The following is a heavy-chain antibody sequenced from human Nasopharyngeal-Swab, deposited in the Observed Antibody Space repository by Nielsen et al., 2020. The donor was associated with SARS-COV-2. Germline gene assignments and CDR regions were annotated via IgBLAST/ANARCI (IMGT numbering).Heavy chain of an antibody. J-gene: IGHJ4*02. CDR3: ATKRAIAVAGTFGAKFDY. CDR2: IYYSGST. Sequence: WIRQPPGQGLEWIGSIYYSGSTYYNPSLKSRVTISVDTSKNQFSLKLSSVTAADTAVYYCATKRAIAVAGTFGAKFDYWGQGTLVTVSS. V-gene: IGHV4-39*01. D-gene: IGHD6-19*01.